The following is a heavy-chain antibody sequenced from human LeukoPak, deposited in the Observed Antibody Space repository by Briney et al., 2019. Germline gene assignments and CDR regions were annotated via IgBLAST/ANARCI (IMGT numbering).Heavy chain of an antibody. D-gene: IGHD2-15*01. Sequence: PSETLSLTCTVSGGSISNYYWSWIRQPAGKGLEWIGRKYARGSSNYNPPVQSRVTMSVDTSKNQFTLKLRSVTAADTAVYYCARGRYCSADICTGGDSFDIWGQGTMVSVSP. CDR3: ARGRYCSADICTGGDSFDI. V-gene: IGHV4-4*07. J-gene: IGHJ3*02. CDR2: KYARGSS. CDR1: GGSISNYY.